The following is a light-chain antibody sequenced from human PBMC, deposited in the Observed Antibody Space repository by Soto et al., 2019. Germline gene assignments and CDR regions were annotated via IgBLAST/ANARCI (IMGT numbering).Light chain of an antibody. CDR3: QVWDIMTDNYV. CDR1: NIGDKR. CDR2: YDS. J-gene: IGLJ1*01. V-gene: IGLV3-21*04. Sequence: SYELTQPPSVSVAPEKTATITCGGNNIGDKRVHWYRQKPGQAPVLLISYDSDRPSGIPERFSGSNSGNTATLTISRVEAGDEADYYCQVWDIMTDNYVFGGGTKVNVL.